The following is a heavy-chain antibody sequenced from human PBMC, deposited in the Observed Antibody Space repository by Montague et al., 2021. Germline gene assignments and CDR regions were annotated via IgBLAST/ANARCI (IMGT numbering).Heavy chain of an antibody. CDR1: GDSMNTYK. Sequence: SETLSLTCTVSGDSMNTYKWNSIRQPPGKGLEWIGYIYSSGNTNYNPSLKSRVTISVDTSRNQFSLEVSSVTAADTAMYYCARECSGFDFWGHGTMVTVSS. D-gene: IGHD6-25*01. CDR3: ARECSGFDF. V-gene: IGHV4-59*01. CDR2: IYSSGNT. J-gene: IGHJ3*01.